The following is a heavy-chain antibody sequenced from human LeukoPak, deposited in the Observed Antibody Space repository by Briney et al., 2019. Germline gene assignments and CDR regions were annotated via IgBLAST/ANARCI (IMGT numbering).Heavy chain of an antibody. CDR1: GGTFSSYA. V-gene: IGHV1-69*06. CDR3: AIVLRYFDWSGIDI. D-gene: IGHD3-9*01. J-gene: IGHJ3*02. CDR2: IIPIFGTA. Sequence: ASVKVSCKASGGTFSSYAISWVRQAPGQGLEWMGGIIPIFGTANYAQKFQGRVTITADKSTSTAYMELSSLRSEDTAVYYCAIVLRYFDWSGIDIWGQGTKVTVSS.